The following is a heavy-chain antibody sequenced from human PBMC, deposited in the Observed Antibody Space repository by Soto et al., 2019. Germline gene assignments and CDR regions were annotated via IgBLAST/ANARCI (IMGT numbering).Heavy chain of an antibody. D-gene: IGHD6-13*01. J-gene: IGHJ4*02. CDR1: GFSLTTSGVT. Sequence: QITLRESGPTLVKPTQTLTLTCTFSGFSLTTSGVTVGWIRQPPGKALEWLALISWDDDKRYSPSLESRLTTTKDTSNNQVVLIVTNMDPVDTATYYCAHRRAYGRSWADWGQGPLVTVSS. V-gene: IGHV2-5*02. CDR2: ISWDDDK. CDR3: AHRRAYGRSWAD.